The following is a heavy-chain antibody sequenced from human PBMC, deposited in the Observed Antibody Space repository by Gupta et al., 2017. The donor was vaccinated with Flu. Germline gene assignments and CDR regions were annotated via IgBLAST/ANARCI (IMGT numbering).Heavy chain of an antibody. CDR2: TDTAGNA. CDR3: ARAVAGTHFFEY. D-gene: IGHD6-19*01. V-gene: IGHV3-13*01. CDR1: GFTFSNYD. Sequence: EVQLVESGGDLVQPGGSMRLSCAASGFTFSNYDTHWVRQATGKSLEWVSGTDTAGNAYYPDSVGGRFTLSRENTKNSLHLQMNSLRAGDTAVYYCARAVAGTHFFEYWGQGTLVTVSS. J-gene: IGHJ4*02.